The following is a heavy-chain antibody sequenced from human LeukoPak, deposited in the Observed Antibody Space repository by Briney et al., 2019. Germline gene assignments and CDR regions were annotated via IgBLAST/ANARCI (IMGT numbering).Heavy chain of an antibody. CDR3: ARRYQCGSTCCPSSYYMCIDP. V-gene: IGHV4-59*01. D-gene: IGHD2-2*01. CDR1: GGFIRRNY. J-gene: IGHJ5*02. CDR2: IYYSGST. Sequence: SETLSLTCTVSGGFIRRNYGSWIRQPPGKGLEWIGYIYYSGSTNYNPSLKSRVTISVDTSKNQFSLKLSLVTAPDTAVYYCARRYQCGSTCCPSSYYMCIDPWGQGTLVTVSS.